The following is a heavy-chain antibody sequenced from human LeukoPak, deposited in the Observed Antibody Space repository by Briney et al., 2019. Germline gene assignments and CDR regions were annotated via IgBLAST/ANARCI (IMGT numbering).Heavy chain of an antibody. Sequence: GGSLRLSCAASGFTVSSNYMSWVRQAPGRGLEWVSVIYSGGSTYYADSVKGRFTISRDNSKNTLYLQMNSLRAEDTAVYYCARDDIAVAGFDYWGQGTLVTVSS. CDR2: IYSGGST. D-gene: IGHD6-19*01. V-gene: IGHV3-53*01. CDR1: GFTVSSNY. J-gene: IGHJ4*02. CDR3: ARDDIAVAGFDY.